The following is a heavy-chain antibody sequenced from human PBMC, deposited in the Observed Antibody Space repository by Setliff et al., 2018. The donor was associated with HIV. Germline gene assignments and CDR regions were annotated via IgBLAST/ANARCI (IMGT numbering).Heavy chain of an antibody. Sequence: PSETLSLTCTVSGASISSSSYFWGWIRQPPGKGLEWIGSIYYTGSSNYNPSLKSRVTMSVDTSKNQFSLKLSSVTAADTAVYYCVSGYQYDSSGYYYVTPIDYWGQGTLVTVSS. V-gene: IGHV4-39*01. J-gene: IGHJ4*02. CDR3: VSGYQYDSSGYYYVTPIDY. CDR2: IYYTGSS. D-gene: IGHD3-22*01. CDR1: GASISSSSYF.